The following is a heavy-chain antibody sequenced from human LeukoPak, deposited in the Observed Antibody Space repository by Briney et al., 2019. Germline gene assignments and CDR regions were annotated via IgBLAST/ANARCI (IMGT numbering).Heavy chain of an antibody. Sequence: PGGSLRLSCAASGFTFSSYAMSWVRQAPGKGLEWVSAISGSGGSTYYADSVKGRFTVSRDNSKNTLFLQMNSLRAEDTAVYYCCTGRFNYYYYMDVWGKGTTVTVSS. CDR3: CTGRFNYYYYMDV. V-gene: IGHV3-23*01. CDR1: GFTFSSYA. CDR2: ISGSGGST. D-gene: IGHD2-8*02. J-gene: IGHJ6*03.